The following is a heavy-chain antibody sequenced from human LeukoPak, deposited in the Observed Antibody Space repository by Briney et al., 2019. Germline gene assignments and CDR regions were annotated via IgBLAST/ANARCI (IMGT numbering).Heavy chain of an antibody. V-gene: IGHV1-24*01. CDR1: GYTLTELS. CDR2: FDPEDGET. D-gene: IGHD3-22*01. CDR3: AAGRITMIVVVKFDY. J-gene: IGHJ4*02. Sequence: ASVKVSCKVSGYTLTELSMHWVRQAPGKGLEWMGGFDPEDGETIYAQKFQGGVTMTEDTSTDTAYMELSSLRSEDTAVYYCAAGRITMIVVVKFDYWGQGTLVTVSS.